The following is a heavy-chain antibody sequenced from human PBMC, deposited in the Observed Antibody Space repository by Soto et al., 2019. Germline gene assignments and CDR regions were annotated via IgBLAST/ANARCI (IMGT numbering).Heavy chain of an antibody. D-gene: IGHD1-7*01. V-gene: IGHV6-1*01. CDR2: TYYRSKWYN. CDR3: ARDLGGGYNWNYGVWFDP. CDR1: GDSVSSNSAA. Sequence: SQTLSLTCAISGDSVSSNSAAWNWIRQSPSRGLEWLGRTYYRSKWYNDYAVSVKGRITINPDTSKNQFSLQLNSVTPEDTAVYYCARDLGGGYNWNYGVWFDPWGQGTLVTVSS. J-gene: IGHJ5*02.